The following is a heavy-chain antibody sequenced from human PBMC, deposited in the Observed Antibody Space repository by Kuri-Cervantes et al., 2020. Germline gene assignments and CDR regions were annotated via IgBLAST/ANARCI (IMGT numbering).Heavy chain of an antibody. CDR2: IKQDGSEK. CDR1: GFTFSSYW. D-gene: IGHD4-17*01. CDR3: LYYGDYDVDY. Sequence: GESLKISCAASGFTFSSYWMSWVRQAPGKGLEWVADIKQDGSEKYYVDSVKGRFTISRDNAKNSLYLQMNSLRAEDTAVYYCLYYGDYDVDYWGQGTLVTVSS. V-gene: IGHV3-7*01. J-gene: IGHJ4*02.